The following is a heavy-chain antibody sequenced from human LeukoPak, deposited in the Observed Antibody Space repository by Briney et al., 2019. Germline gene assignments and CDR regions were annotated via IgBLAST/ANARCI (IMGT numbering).Heavy chain of an antibody. Sequence: PSETLSLTCTVSGGSISSGGYYWSWIRQHPGKGLEWIGYIYYSGSTYYNPSLESRVNISVDTSKNQFSLKLSSVTAADTAVYYCARARITMIVGGFDPWGQGTLVTVSS. CDR1: GGSISSGGYY. CDR2: IYYSGST. J-gene: IGHJ5*02. V-gene: IGHV4-31*03. CDR3: ARARITMIVGGFDP. D-gene: IGHD3-22*01.